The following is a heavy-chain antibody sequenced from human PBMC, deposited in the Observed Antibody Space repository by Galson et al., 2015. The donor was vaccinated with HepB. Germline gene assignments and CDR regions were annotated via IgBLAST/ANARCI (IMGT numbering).Heavy chain of an antibody. CDR2: ISGTGGTT. V-gene: IGHV3-23*01. Sequence: SLRLSCAASGFTVSGYAMTWVRQAPGKGLEWVSSISGTGGTTFYADSVKGRFTISGDFPKNTVFLQMNSLRADDTAVYYCAKVGHSARWDYFDYWGQGALVTVSS. J-gene: IGHJ4*02. CDR1: GFTVSGYA. CDR3: AKVGHSARWDYFDY. D-gene: IGHD5-12*01.